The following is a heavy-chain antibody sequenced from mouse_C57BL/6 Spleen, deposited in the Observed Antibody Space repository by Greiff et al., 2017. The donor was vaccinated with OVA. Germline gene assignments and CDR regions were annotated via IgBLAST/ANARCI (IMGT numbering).Heavy chain of an antibody. Sequence: EVQRVESGGGLVKPGGSLKLSCAASGFTFSSYAMSWVRQTPEKRLEWVATISDGGSYTYYPDNVKGRFTISRDNAKNNLYLQMSHLKSEDTAMYYCASYEGYFDVWGTGTTVTVSS. CDR3: ASYEGYFDV. V-gene: IGHV5-4*01. D-gene: IGHD2-3*01. CDR2: ISDGGSYT. J-gene: IGHJ1*03. CDR1: GFTFSSYA.